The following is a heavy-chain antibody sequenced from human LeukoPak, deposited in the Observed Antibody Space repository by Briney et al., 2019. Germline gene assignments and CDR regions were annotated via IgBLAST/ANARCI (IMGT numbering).Heavy chain of an antibody. J-gene: IGHJ4*02. CDR2: VKSNSAGETT. CDR1: GLSISNDW. D-gene: IGHD3-10*01. Sequence: PGGSLRLSCAASGLSISNDWMSWVRQAPGKGLEWVARVKSNSAGETTDYAAPVKGRFTISRDDSKNTLYLQMNSLKTDDTAVYYCTLIQGWGSGSYYRDFWGQGTLVTVSS. CDR3: TLIQGWGSGSYYRDF. V-gene: IGHV3-15*01.